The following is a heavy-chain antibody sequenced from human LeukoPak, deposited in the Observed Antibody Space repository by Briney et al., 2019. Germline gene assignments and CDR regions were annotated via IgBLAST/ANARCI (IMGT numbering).Heavy chain of an antibody. CDR2: IYYSGST. V-gene: IGHV4-59*01. J-gene: IGHJ5*02. CDR1: GGSNSSYY. Sequence: SETLSLTCTVSGGSNSSYYWSWIRQPPGKGLEWIGYIYYSGSTNYNPSLKSRVTISVDTSKNQFSLKLSSVTAADTAVYYCAREILGACSSTSCFPGGEFDPWGQGTLVTVSS. D-gene: IGHD2-2*01. CDR3: AREILGACSSTSCFPGGEFDP.